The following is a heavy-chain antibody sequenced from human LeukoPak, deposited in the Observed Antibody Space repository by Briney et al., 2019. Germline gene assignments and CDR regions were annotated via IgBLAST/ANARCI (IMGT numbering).Heavy chain of an antibody. CDR3: ASRATSGAAY. Sequence: GESLKISCKGSGYSFSTYWIGWVRQMPGKGLEWMGIIFPGDSDTRYSPSFQGQVTISADKSISTAYLQWTSLKASDSATYYCASRATSGAAYWGQGTPVTVSS. D-gene: IGHD6-19*01. CDR1: GYSFSTYW. J-gene: IGHJ4*02. V-gene: IGHV5-51*01. CDR2: IFPGDSDT.